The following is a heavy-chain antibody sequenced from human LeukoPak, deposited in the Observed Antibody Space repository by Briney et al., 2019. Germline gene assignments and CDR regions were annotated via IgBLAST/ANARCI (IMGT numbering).Heavy chain of an antibody. CDR1: GGSISSYY. CDR2: IYYSGST. Sequence: SETLSLTCTVSGGSISSYYWSWIRQPPGKGLEWIGYIYYSGSTNYNPSLKSRSTISVDTSKNQFSLKLSSVTAADTAVYYCARVKRSGWSFDYWGQGTLVTVSS. CDR3: ARVKRSGWSFDY. V-gene: IGHV4-59*01. J-gene: IGHJ4*02. D-gene: IGHD6-19*01.